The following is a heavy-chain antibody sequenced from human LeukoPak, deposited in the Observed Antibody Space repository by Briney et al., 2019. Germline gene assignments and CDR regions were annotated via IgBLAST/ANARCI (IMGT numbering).Heavy chain of an antibody. J-gene: IGHJ3*02. CDR3: ARPRVPAAIHDAFDI. CDR2: IYSGGNT. Sequence: GGSLRLSCAASGFTVSSNYMSWVRQAPGKGLGWVSLIYSGGNTYYADSVKGRFTISRDNAKNSLYLQMNSLRAEDTAVYYCARPRVPAAIHDAFDIWGQGTMVTVSS. V-gene: IGHV3-53*01. D-gene: IGHD2-2*02. CDR1: GFTVSSNY.